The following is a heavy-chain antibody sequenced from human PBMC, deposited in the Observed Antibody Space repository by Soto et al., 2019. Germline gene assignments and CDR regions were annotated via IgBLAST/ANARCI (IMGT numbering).Heavy chain of an antibody. D-gene: IGHD3-10*01. CDR2: ISSSSSTI. V-gene: IGHV3-48*01. Sequence: GGSLRLSCAASGFTFSSYSMNWVRQAPGKGLEWVSYISSSSSTIYYADSVKGRFTISRDNAKNSLYLQMNSLRAEDTAVYYCATGREGSYYPYYFDYWGQGTLVIVSS. CDR3: ATGREGSYYPYYFDY. CDR1: GFTFSSYS. J-gene: IGHJ4*02.